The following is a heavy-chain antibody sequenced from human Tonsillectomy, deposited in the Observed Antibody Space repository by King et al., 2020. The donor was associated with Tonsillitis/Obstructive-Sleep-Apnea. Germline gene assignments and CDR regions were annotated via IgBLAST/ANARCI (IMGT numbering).Heavy chain of an antibody. J-gene: IGHJ6*02. CDR2: IIPIFGTA. CDR3: AGDLDDVIVIIPAGYSYYGMYV. CDR1: GGTFSRYA. Sequence: LVQSGAEVQKPGSTVKVSCKASGGTFSRYAISWVRQAPGQGQEWMGGIIPIFGTANYAQKFQGRVTITADESTSTAYMELSSLRSEDTAVYYCAGDLDDVIVIIPAGYSYYGMYVWGQGTTVTVSS. V-gene: IGHV1-69*01. D-gene: IGHD2/OR15-2a*01.